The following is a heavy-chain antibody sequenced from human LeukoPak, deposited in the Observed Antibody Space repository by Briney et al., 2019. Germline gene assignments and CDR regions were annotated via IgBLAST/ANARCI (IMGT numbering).Heavy chain of an antibody. CDR2: INSDGSST. CDR3: ARSSYSNGEANDY. D-gene: IGHD4-11*01. V-gene: IGHV3-74*01. Sequence: PGGSPRLSCAASGFTFSSYWMHWVRQAPGKGLVWVSRINSDGSSTSYADSVKGRFTISRDNAKNTLYLQMNSLRAEDTAVYYCARSSYSNGEANDYWGQGTLVTVSS. J-gene: IGHJ4*02. CDR1: GFTFSSYW.